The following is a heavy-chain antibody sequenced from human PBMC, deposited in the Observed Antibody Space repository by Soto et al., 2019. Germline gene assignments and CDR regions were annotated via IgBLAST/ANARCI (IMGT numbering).Heavy chain of an antibody. CDR3: ARAHLIVSTIGSWFYP. CDR2: ISYDGSNK. Sequence: QVQLVESGGGVVQPGRSLRLSCAASGFTFSSYAMHWVRQAPGKGLEWVAVISYDGSNKYYAYSVKGRFTISRDNSKNTLDLQMNSLRAEDTAVYYCARAHLIVSTIGSWFYPWGQGTLVTVSS. CDR1: GFTFSSYA. V-gene: IGHV3-30-3*01. J-gene: IGHJ5*02. D-gene: IGHD5-12*01.